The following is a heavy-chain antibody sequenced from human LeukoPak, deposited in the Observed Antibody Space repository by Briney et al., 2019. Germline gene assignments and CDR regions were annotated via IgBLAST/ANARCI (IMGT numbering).Heavy chain of an antibody. V-gene: IGHV3-7*03. CDR1: GVTFNTYW. D-gene: IGHD3-10*01. CDR2: IKQDGREK. Sequence: GGSLRLSCAASGVTFNTYWMSWVRQAPGKGLEWVANIKQDGREKYYVDSVKGRFTISRDNSKNTLYLQMNSLKTEDTAVYYCTTQITMVRGVIITSDYWGQGTLVTVSS. CDR3: TTQITMVRGVIITSDY. J-gene: IGHJ4*02.